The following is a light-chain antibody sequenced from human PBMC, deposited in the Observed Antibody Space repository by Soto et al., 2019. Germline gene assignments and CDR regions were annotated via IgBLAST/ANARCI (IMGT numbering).Light chain of an antibody. V-gene: IGLV2-14*01. J-gene: IGLJ1*01. CDR3: SSYTRSDIFG. Sequence: QSALTQPASVSGSPGQSITISCTGTSSDVGAYNYVSWYQQRPDKAPKVMIYEVTNRPSGVSNRFSGSKSGNTASLTISGLQAEDEADYYCSSYTRSDIFGFGTGTKVTVL. CDR2: EVT. CDR1: SSDVGAYNY.